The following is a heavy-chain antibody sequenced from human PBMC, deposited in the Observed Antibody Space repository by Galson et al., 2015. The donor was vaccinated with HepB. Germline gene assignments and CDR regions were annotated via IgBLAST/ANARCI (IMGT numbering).Heavy chain of an antibody. V-gene: IGHV4-59*08. CDR3: ARTGYRAFDI. J-gene: IGHJ3*02. Sequence: ETLSLTCTVSGGSISSYYWSWIRQPPGKGLEWIGYIYYSGSTNYNPSLKSRVTISVDTSKNQFSLKLSSVTAADTAVYYCARTGYRAFDIWGQGTMVTVSS. CDR2: IYYSGST. D-gene: IGHD2-15*01. CDR1: GGSISSYY.